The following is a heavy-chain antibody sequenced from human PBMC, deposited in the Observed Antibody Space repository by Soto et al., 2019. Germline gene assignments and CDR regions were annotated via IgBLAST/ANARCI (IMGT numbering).Heavy chain of an antibody. CDR1: GGSVSSGGFS. J-gene: IGHJ5*02. Sequence: SETLSLTCVVSGGSVSSGGFSWNWFRQPPGKVLEWIGYTSHSGNTYYNPSLKSRVSISMDTSKNQFSLKLTSVTAADTAVYYCARKDSSAWWGNWFDPWGQGTLVTVSS. CDR2: TSHSGNT. D-gene: IGHD6-19*01. CDR3: ARKDSSAWWGNWFDP. V-gene: IGHV4-30-2*02.